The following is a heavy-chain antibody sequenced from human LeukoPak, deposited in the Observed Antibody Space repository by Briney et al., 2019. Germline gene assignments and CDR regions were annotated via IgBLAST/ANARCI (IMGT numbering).Heavy chain of an antibody. V-gene: IGHV3-74*01. D-gene: IGHD3-16*01. CDR3: ARAKPGGNWFDP. J-gene: IGHJ5*02. CDR2: INTDGSGT. CDR1: GFTFRPYW. Sequence: GGSLRLSCAASGFTFRPYWMHWVRQAPGKGLLWVSRINTDGSGTIYADSVKGRFTISRDNANNTLYLQMNSLRAEDTALYYCARAKPGGNWFDPWGQGTLVTVSS.